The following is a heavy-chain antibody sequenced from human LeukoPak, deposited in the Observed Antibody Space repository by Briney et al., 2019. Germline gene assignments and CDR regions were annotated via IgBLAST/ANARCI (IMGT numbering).Heavy chain of an antibody. J-gene: IGHJ4*02. Sequence: SETLSLTCTVSGGSISSSSYYWAWIRKPPGKGLEWIGSIYYSGSTYYNPSLKSRLTISVDTSKNQFSLKLSSVTAADTAVYFCARLSSGATDFDYWGQGTLVTVSS. CDR2: IYYSGST. D-gene: IGHD6-25*01. CDR1: GGSISSSSYY. CDR3: ARLSSGATDFDY. V-gene: IGHV4-39*01.